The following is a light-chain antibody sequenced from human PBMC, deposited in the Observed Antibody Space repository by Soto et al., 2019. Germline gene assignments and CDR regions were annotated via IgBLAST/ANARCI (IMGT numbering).Light chain of an antibody. J-gene: IGLJ1*01. Sequence: QSVLTQPASVSGSPGQSITISCTGTSSDVGAYNSVSWYQQYPGKAPKLMMYEVSNRPSGVSDRFSGSKSGNTASLTISGLQTGDEADYYCSSYTGSSTYVFGTGTKVTVL. V-gene: IGLV2-14*01. CDR3: SSYTGSSTYV. CDR1: SSDVGAYNS. CDR2: EVS.